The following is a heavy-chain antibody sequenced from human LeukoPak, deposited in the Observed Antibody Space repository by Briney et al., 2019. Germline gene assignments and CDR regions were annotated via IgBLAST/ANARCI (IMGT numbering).Heavy chain of an antibody. CDR3: EAGIRYCTNGVCYTPNPHFDY. Sequence: ASMKVSCKVSGYTLTELSMHWVLQAPGKGLESLAAFDPEDGETIYAQKFQGRVTMTEDTSTDTAYMELSSLRSEDTFVFQAEAGIRYCTNGVCYTPNPHFDYWGQGTLVTVSS. V-gene: IGHV1-24*01. D-gene: IGHD2-8*01. J-gene: IGHJ4*02. CDR1: GYTLTELS. CDR2: FDPEDGET.